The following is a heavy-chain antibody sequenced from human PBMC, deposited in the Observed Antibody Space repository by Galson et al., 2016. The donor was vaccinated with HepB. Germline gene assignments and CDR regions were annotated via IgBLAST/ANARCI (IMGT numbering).Heavy chain of an antibody. D-gene: IGHD3-22*01. V-gene: IGHV1-8*01. CDR2: MNPNNGNT. J-gene: IGHJ3*02. CDR1: GITLTSCD. Sequence: SVKVSGKASGITLTSCDVNWVQQATGQSLEWVGWMNPNNGNTEYGQRFQGRVSMTRSTSMSAAYRELSSLRSEDTAVYYCAVTYYYDSIPDTGDALDIWGQGTMVTVSS. CDR3: AVTYYYDSIPDTGDALDI.